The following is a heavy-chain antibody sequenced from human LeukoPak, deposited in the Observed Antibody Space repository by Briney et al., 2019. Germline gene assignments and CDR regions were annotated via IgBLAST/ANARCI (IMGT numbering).Heavy chain of an antibody. D-gene: IGHD6-13*01. CDR3: ARGRTAAAVRWFDP. V-gene: IGHV3-11*06. Sequence: GGSLRLSCAASGFTFSDYYMSWIRQAPGKGLEWVSYTSSSSSYTNYADSVKGRFTISRDNAKNSLYLQMNSLRAEDTAVYYCARGRTAAAVRWFDPWGQGTLVTVSS. CDR2: TSSSSSYT. CDR1: GFTFSDYY. J-gene: IGHJ5*02.